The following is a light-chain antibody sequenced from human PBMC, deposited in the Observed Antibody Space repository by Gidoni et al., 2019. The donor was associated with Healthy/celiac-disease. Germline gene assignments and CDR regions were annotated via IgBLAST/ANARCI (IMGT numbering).Light chain of an antibody. CDR2: KAS. J-gene: IGKJ2*01. CDR3: QQYNSYSQYT. V-gene: IGKV1-5*03. CDR1: QSISSW. Sequence: DIQMTQSPSTLSASVGDRVTITCRASQSISSWLAWYQQKPGKAPKLLIYKASSLESGVPSRLSGSGSGTEFTLTISSLQPDDFATYYCQQYNSYSQYTFXQXTKLEIK.